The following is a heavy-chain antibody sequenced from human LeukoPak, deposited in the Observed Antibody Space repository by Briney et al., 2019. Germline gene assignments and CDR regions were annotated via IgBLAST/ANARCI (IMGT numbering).Heavy chain of an antibody. CDR3: ASGPSPYYDYVWGSYRYAYFDY. CDR1: GGTFSSYA. D-gene: IGHD3-16*02. V-gene: IGHV1-69*13. J-gene: IGHJ4*02. Sequence: SVKVSCKASGGTFSSYAISWVRQAPGQGLEWMGGIIPIFGTANYAQKFQGRVTITADESTSTAYMELSSLRSEDTAVYYCASGPSPYYDYVWGSYRYAYFDYWGQGTLVTVSP. CDR2: IIPIFGTA.